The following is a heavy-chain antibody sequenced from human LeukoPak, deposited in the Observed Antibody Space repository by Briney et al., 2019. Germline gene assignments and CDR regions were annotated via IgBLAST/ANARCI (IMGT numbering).Heavy chain of an antibody. D-gene: IGHD2-2*01. CDR3: ARVGPTREVVPAADLDAFDI. CDR1: GFTFSSYS. V-gene: IGHV3-21*01. Sequence: GGSLRLSCAASGFTFSSYSMNWVRQAPGKGLEWVSSVSSSSSYIYYADSVKGRFTISRDNAKNSLYLQMNSLRAEDTAVYYCARVGPTREVVPAADLDAFDIWGQGTMVTVSS. CDR2: VSSSSSYI. J-gene: IGHJ3*02.